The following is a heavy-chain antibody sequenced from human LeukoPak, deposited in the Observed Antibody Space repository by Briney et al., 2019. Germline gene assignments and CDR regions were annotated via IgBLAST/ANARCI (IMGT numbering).Heavy chain of an antibody. CDR1: GYTLTSYG. CDR3: ASSVLRLGEFSAFDI. V-gene: IGHV1-18*01. J-gene: IGHJ3*02. D-gene: IGHD3-16*02. Sequence: ASVKVSCKASGYTLTSYGISWVRQAPGQGLEWMGWISAYNGNTNYAQKLQGRVTMTTDTSTSTAYMELRSLRSDDTAVYYCASSVLRLGEFSAFDIWGQGTMVTVSS. CDR2: ISAYNGNT.